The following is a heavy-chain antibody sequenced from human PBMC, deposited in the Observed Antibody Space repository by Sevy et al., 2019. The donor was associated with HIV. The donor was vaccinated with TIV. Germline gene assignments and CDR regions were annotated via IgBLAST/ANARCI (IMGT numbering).Heavy chain of an antibody. V-gene: IGHV3-74*01. CDR1: GFTFSSYW. CDR3: ARDPRIAARHYYYYGMDV. Sequence: GGSLRLSCAASGFTFSSYWMHWVRQAPGKGLVWVSRINSDGSSTCYANSVKGRFTISRDNAKNTLYLQMNSLRAEDTAVYYCARDPRIAARHYYYYGMDVWGQGTTVTVSS. J-gene: IGHJ6*02. D-gene: IGHD6-6*01. CDR2: INSDGSST.